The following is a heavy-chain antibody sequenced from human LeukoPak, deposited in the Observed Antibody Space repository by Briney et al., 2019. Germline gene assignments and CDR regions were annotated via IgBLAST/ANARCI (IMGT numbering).Heavy chain of an antibody. CDR1: GFTFSSYE. V-gene: IGHV3-48*03. D-gene: IGHD3-16*01. Sequence: GGSLRLSCAASGFTFSSYEMNWVRQAPGKGLEWISYISSSGSTIHYADSAKGRFTISRDNARNSLYLQMNSLRAEDTAVYYCARDKPIDHWGQGTLVTVTS. CDR3: ARDKPIDH. CDR2: ISSSGSTI. J-gene: IGHJ4*02.